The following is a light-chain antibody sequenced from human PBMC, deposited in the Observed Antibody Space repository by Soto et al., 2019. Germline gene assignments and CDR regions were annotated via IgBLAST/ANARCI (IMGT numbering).Light chain of an antibody. CDR2: DAS. Sequence: DIQMPQSPSTLSASVGVRVTITCRASQRISSWLAWYQQKPGKAPKLLIYDASSLERGVPSKFSGSGSGTDFTLSISSLQPDDFATYYCQQYNSYPWTFGQGTKVEIK. V-gene: IGKV1-5*01. CDR3: QQYNSYPWT. J-gene: IGKJ1*01. CDR1: QRISSW.